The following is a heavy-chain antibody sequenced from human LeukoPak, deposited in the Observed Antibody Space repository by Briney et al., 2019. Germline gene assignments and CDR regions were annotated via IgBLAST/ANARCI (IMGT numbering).Heavy chain of an antibody. Sequence: GGSLRLSCAASGFTFTSAWMSWVRQAPGKGLEWVGRIKSKSAGGTIDYASPVKGRFIISRDDSKTTLYLQINSLKTEDTAVYYCTTDAGYDSRWYNWWGQGTLVTVSS. V-gene: IGHV3-15*01. J-gene: IGHJ4*02. D-gene: IGHD1-20*01. CDR2: IKSKSAGGTI. CDR3: TTDAGYDSRWYNW. CDR1: GFTFTSAW.